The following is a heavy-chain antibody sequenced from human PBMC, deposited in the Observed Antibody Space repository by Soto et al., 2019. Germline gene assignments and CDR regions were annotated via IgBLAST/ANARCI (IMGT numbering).Heavy chain of an antibody. D-gene: IGHD2-15*01. CDR2: VSASGSIT. J-gene: IGHJ4*02. CDR1: GFTCSSYD. Sequence: EVQVLESGGGLVQPGGSLRLSCAASGFTCSSYDMNWVRQAPGKGLEWVSGVSASGSITSYADSAKGRFTISRDNAKTTVFLQMTGLRAEDTAVYFCAKGDCSGGRCYRGFDYWGQGTLVTVSS. CDR3: AKGDCSGGRCYRGFDY. V-gene: IGHV3-23*01.